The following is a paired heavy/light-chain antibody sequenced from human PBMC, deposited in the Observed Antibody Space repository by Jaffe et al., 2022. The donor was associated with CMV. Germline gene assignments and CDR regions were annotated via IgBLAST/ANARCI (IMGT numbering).Light chain of an antibody. V-gene: IGKV3-20*01. CDR3: QHYDKSPSWT. J-gene: IGKJ1*01. Sequence: IVLTQFPGTLSLSPGDGATLSCRASQTVTNAYLAWYQQKPGRAPRLLIYGASNRATGIPDRFSGSGSGTDFSLTISRLEPEDFAVYYCQHYDKSPSWTFGPGTKVEI. CDR1: QTVTNAY. CDR2: GAS.
Heavy chain of an antibody. CDR1: GYTFSPYW. Sequence: EEQLVESGGGLVQPGGSLRLSCAASGYTFSPYWMHWVRQVPGKGLMWVSHINGEATRTVYADSVKGRFTISKDNAKSTLYLQMNNLKTDDTAVYYCARDRGNPDSFDIWGPGTMVTVSS. J-gene: IGHJ3*02. CDR3: ARDRGNPDSFDI. CDR2: INGEATRT. V-gene: IGHV3-74*01.